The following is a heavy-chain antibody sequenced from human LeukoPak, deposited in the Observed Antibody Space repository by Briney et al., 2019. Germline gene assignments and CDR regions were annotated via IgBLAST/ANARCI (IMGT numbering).Heavy chain of an antibody. CDR1: GFTFSSYA. Sequence: SGGSLRLSCAASGFTFSSYAMSWVNKAPGKGLEWVSVISGGGSARYYADSVKGRFTISRDTSKNTLDLQMNSLRAEDTAVYYCAKVRTYFYHGLDVWGQGTTVTVSS. CDR3: AKVRTYFYHGLDV. V-gene: IGHV3-23*01. D-gene: IGHD1-14*01. J-gene: IGHJ6*02. CDR2: ISGGGSAR.